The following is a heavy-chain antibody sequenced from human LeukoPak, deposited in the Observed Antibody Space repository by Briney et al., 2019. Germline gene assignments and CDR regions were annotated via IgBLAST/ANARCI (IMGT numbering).Heavy chain of an antibody. CDR1: GGSISSGDYY. V-gene: IGHV4-30-4*01. J-gene: IGHJ4*02. CDR2: IYYSGSP. Sequence: SETLSLTCTVSGGSISSGDYYWSWIRQPPGKGLEWIGYIYYSGSPYSNPSLKSRLTISVDTSKNQLSLKLSSVTAADTAVYYCARHGGMGEIDYWGQGTLVTVSS. CDR3: ARHGGMGEIDY. D-gene: IGHD1-14*01.